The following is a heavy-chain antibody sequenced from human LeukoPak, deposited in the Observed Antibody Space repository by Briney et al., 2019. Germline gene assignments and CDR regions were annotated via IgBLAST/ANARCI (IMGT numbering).Heavy chain of an antibody. V-gene: IGHV1-2*02. Sequence: EASVKVSCKASGYTFTGYYMHWVRQAPGQGLEWMGWINPNSGGTNYAQKFQGRVTMTRDTSISTAYMELSRLRSDDTAVYYCARGTRSVVVVPAASLDYWGQGTLVTVSS. CDR3: ARGTRSVVVVPAASLDY. CDR1: GYTFTGYY. CDR2: INPNSGGT. D-gene: IGHD2-2*01. J-gene: IGHJ4*02.